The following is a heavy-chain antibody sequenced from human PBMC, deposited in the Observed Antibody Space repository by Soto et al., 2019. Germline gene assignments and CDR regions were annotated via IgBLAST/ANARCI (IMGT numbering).Heavy chain of an antibody. D-gene: IGHD2-21*01. CDR3: AIYGDGYLVGY. Sequence: QVQLVESGGGVVQPGRSLRLSCAASGFTFSSYGMHWVRQAPGKGLEWVAVISYDGSNKYYADSVKGRFTISRDNSKNTLYLQMNSLRAEDTAVYYGAIYGDGYLVGYWGQGTLVTVSS. J-gene: IGHJ4*02. CDR2: ISYDGSNK. CDR1: GFTFSSYG. V-gene: IGHV3-30*03.